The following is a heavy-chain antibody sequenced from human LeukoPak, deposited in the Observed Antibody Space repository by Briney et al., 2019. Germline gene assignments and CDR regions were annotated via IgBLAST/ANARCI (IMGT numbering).Heavy chain of an antibody. CDR2: IYNSGST. V-gene: IGHV4-59*01. D-gene: IGHD1-26*01. CDR1: GGSLSSYY. Sequence: SETLSLTCTVSGGSLSSYYWSWIRQPPGKGLEWIGYIYNSGSTNYNPSLKSRVTISVDTSKNQFSLKLSSVTAADTAVYYCARDVGATPGYFDYGGQGTLVTVSS. CDR3: ARDVGATPGYFDY. J-gene: IGHJ4*02.